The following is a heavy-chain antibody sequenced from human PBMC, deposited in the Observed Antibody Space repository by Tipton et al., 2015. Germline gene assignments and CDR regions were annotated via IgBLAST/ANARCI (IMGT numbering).Heavy chain of an antibody. Sequence: TLSLTCSVSGDSISSSNWWSWVRQPPGKGLEWIGSIYYSGSTYYNPSLKSRVTISVDTAKNHFSLKLSSVTAADTAVYYCARRVAVADTADYWGQGTLVTVSS. CDR3: ARRVAVADTADY. D-gene: IGHD6-19*01. CDR2: IYYSGST. V-gene: IGHV4-39*02. CDR1: GDSISSSNW. J-gene: IGHJ4*02.